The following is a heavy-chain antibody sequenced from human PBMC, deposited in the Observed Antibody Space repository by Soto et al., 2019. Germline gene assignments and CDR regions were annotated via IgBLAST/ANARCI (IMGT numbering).Heavy chain of an antibody. CDR1: GGTFSSYA. Sequence: GASVKVSCKASGGTFSSYAISWVRQAPGQGLEWMGGIIPIFGTANYAHKCQCRVTITADESTSTAYMELSSLRSEDTAVYYCANLEMATSDYWGQGTLVTVSS. J-gene: IGHJ4*02. D-gene: IGHD5-12*01. CDR2: IIPIFGTA. CDR3: ANLEMATSDY. V-gene: IGHV1-69*13.